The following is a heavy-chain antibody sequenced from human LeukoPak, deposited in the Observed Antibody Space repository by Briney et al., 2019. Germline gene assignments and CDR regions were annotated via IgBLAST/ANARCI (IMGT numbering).Heavy chain of an antibody. CDR2: ISGDGGST. Sequence: PGGSLRLSCAASGFTFDDYAMHWLRQASGKGLEWVSLISGDGGSTYYADSVKGRFTISRDNSKNSLYLQMNSLRTEDTALYYCAKDYRYIIDYWGQGTLVTVSS. J-gene: IGHJ4*02. CDR1: GFTFDDYA. D-gene: IGHD5-18*01. CDR3: AKDYRYIIDY. V-gene: IGHV3-43*02.